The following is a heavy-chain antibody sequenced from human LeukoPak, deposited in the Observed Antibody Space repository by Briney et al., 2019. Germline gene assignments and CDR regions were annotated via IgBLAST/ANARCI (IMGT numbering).Heavy chain of an antibody. V-gene: IGHV1-18*01. D-gene: IGHD4-23*01. CDR2: ISAYNGNT. CDR3: ARGESTTVVTPGDY. J-gene: IGHJ4*02. CDR1: RYTFTSYG. Sequence: ASVKASCKASRYTFTSYGITWVRQAPGQGLEWMGWISAYNGNTNYAQKVQGRVTMTTDTSTSTAYMELRSLRSDDTAVYYCARGESTTVVTPGDYWGQGTLVTVSS.